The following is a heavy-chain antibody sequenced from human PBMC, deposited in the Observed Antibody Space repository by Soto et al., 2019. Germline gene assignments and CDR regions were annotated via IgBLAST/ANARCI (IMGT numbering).Heavy chain of an antibody. J-gene: IGHJ6*02. CDR1: GGSISSSNW. CDR3: ATLLPFHYYGMDV. V-gene: IGHV4-4*02. CDR2: IYHSGST. Sequence: PWETLSLTCAVSGGSISSSNWWSWVRQPPGKGLEWIGEIYHSGSTNYNPSLKSRVTISVDKSKNQFSLKLSSVTAADTAVYYCATLLPFHYYGMDVWGQGTTVTVSS. D-gene: IGHD2-15*01.